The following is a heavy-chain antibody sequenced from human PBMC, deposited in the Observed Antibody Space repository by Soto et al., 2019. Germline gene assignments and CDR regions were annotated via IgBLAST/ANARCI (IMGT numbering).Heavy chain of an antibody. CDR1: GFTFSSYA. Sequence: PGGSLRLSCAASGFTFSSYAMSWVRQAPGKGLEWVSAISGSGGSTYYADSVKGRFTISRDNSKNTLYPQMNSLRAEDTAVCCCAKDDPSRGVPCGNWGQGTLVTVSS. CDR2: ISGSGGST. CDR3: AKDDPSRGVPCGN. V-gene: IGHV3-23*01. D-gene: IGHD2-2*01. J-gene: IGHJ4*02.